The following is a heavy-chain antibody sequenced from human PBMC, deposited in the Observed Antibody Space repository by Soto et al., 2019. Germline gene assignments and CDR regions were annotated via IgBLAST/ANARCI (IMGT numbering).Heavy chain of an antibody. CDR2: MNPNSGNT. V-gene: IGHV1-8*01. CDR3: ASLTIFGVVGYYGMDV. Sequence: ASLKVSCKASGCTFTSYDINWVRQATGQGLEWMGWMNPNSGNTGYAQKFQGRVTMTRNTSISTAYMELSSLRSEDTAVYYCASLTIFGVVGYYGMDVWGEGTTVTVSS. D-gene: IGHD3-3*01. J-gene: IGHJ6*04. CDR1: GCTFTSYD.